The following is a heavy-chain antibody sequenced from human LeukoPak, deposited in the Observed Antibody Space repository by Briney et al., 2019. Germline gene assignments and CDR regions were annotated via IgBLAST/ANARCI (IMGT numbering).Heavy chain of an antibody. D-gene: IGHD3-3*01. J-gene: IGHJ3*02. Sequence: ASVKVSCKASGGTFSSYAISWVRQAPGQGLEWMGGIIPIFGTANYAQKFQGRVTITADESTSTAYTELSSLRSEDTAVYYCARDRVTIFGVVRDFAFDIWGQGTMVTVSS. V-gene: IGHV1-69*01. CDR2: IIPIFGTA. CDR3: ARDRVTIFGVVRDFAFDI. CDR1: GGTFSSYA.